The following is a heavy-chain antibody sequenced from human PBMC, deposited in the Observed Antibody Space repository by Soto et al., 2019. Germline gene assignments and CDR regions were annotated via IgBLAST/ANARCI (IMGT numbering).Heavy chain of an antibody. Sequence: ASVKVSCKASGYTFTGYYMHWVRQAPGQGLEWMGWINPNSGGTNYAQKIQGWVTMTRDTSISTAYMELSRLRSDDTAVYYCARGWNCALFDYWGQGTLVTVSS. V-gene: IGHV1-2*04. D-gene: IGHD1-7*01. J-gene: IGHJ4*02. CDR2: INPNSGGT. CDR3: ARGWNCALFDY. CDR1: GYTFTGYY.